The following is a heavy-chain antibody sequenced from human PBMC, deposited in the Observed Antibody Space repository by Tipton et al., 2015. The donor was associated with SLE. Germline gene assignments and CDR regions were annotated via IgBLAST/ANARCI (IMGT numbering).Heavy chain of an antibody. D-gene: IGHD2-8*01. Sequence: TLSLTCTVSGGSISSSSYYWGWIRQPPGKGLEWIGSIYYSGSTNYNPSLKSRVTISVDTSKNQFSLKLSSVTAADTAVYYCARGSNGLSDYWGQGTLVTVSS. CDR2: IYYSGST. CDR3: ARGSNGLSDY. CDR1: GGSISSSSYY. J-gene: IGHJ4*02. V-gene: IGHV4-39*07.